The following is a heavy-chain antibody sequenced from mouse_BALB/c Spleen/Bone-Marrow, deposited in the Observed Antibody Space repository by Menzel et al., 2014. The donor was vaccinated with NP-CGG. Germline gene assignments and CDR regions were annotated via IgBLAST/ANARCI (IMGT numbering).Heavy chain of an antibody. J-gene: IGHJ4*01. Sequence: VQLQQPGPELVKPGASVKMSCKASGYTFTNFVMHWVKQMPGQGLEWIGYINPYNDGTKYNEKFKGKATLSSDKSSSTAYMELSSLTSEDSAVYCCASATAKERYYTLDYWGQGTSVTVSS. D-gene: IGHD1-2*01. V-gene: IGHV1-14*01. CDR3: ASATAKERYYTLDY. CDR2: INPYNDGT. CDR1: GYTFTNFV.